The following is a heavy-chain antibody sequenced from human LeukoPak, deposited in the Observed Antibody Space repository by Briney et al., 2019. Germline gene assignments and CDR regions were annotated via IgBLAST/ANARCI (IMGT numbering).Heavy chain of an antibody. CDR1: GDSINNY. CDR2: IFSSGST. V-gene: IGHV4-4*07. Sequence: SETLSLTCTVSGDSINNYWSWIRQPAGKGLEWIGRIFSSGSTVYHPSLKSRVTMSVDTSRNSFSLKLTSVTAADTAVYYCARGRAVTTGDDYWGQGTLVTVSS. J-gene: IGHJ4*02. CDR3: ARGRAVTTGDDY. D-gene: IGHD4-17*01.